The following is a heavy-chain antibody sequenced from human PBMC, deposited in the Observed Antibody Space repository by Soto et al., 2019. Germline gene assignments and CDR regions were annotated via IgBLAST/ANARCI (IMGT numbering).Heavy chain of an antibody. D-gene: IGHD6-19*01. CDR3: TRRGAVAGVHLDY. Sequence: EVQLVESGGGLVQPGGSLKLSCAASGFTFSDSAMHWVRQASGKGLEWVGRIRSKANNYATAYAASVKGRFTISRDDSKNMAYLQMNSLKTEDTAVYYCTRRGAVAGVHLDYWGQGTLVTVSS. V-gene: IGHV3-73*02. CDR2: IRSKANNYAT. CDR1: GFTFSDSA. J-gene: IGHJ4*02.